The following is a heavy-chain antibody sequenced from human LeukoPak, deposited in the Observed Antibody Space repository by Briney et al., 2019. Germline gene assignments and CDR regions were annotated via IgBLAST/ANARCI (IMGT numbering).Heavy chain of an antibody. J-gene: IGHJ6*03. CDR2: IIPIFGTA. Sequence: SVKVSCKASGGTFSSYAISWVRQAPGQGLECMGRIIPIFGTANCAQKFEGRVTITTDESTSTAYMEMSRLRSEDTAVYYCARGVAVAGNAPYYYCYYMDVWGKGTTVTVSS. CDR3: ARGVAVAGNAPYYYCYYMDV. CDR1: GGTFSSYA. D-gene: IGHD6-19*01. V-gene: IGHV1-69*05.